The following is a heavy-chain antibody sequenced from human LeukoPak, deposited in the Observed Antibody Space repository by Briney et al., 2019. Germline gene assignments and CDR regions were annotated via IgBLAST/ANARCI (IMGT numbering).Heavy chain of an antibody. CDR1: GYTFTSYG. D-gene: IGHD6-13*01. V-gene: IGHV1-18*01. CDR3: ARVKQQLVLYWFDP. J-gene: IGHJ5*02. CDR2: LSAYNGNT. Sequence: ASVKVSCKSSGYTFTSYGIIWVRQAPGQGLKWMGCLSAYNGNTNYAQKLQGRVTMTTDTSTSTAYMELRSLRSDDTAVYYCARVKQQLVLYWFDPWGQGTLVTVSS.